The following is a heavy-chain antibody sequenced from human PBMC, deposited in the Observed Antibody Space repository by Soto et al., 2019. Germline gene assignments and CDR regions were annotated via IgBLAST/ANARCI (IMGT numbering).Heavy chain of an antibody. V-gene: IGHV2-5*02. J-gene: IGHJ4*02. Sequence: SGPTLVKPTQTLTLTCTFSGFSLSTSGVGVGWIRQPPGKALEWLALIYWDDDKRYSPSLKSRRTITKDTSKNQVVLTMTNMDPVDTATYYCAHRPGYCSGGSCFYYFDYWGQGTLVTVSS. CDR1: GFSLSTSGVG. CDR3: AHRPGYCSGGSCFYYFDY. D-gene: IGHD2-15*01. CDR2: IYWDDDK.